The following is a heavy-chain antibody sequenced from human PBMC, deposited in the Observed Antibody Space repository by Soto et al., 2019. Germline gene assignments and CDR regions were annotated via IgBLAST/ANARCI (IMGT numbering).Heavy chain of an antibody. V-gene: IGHV3-15*01. J-gene: IGHJ3*02. CDR1: GFTFVNAW. CDR2: IKSKTDGGTT. Sequence: GGSMRLSCAASGFTFVNAWMSWVRQAPGKGLGWDGRIKSKTDGGTTDYAAPVKGRFTISRYDSKNTLYLQMNSLKTEDTAVYYCTTVDNYDGSGSYAFDIWGQGTMVTVSS. CDR3: TTVDNYDGSGSYAFDI. D-gene: IGHD3-10*01.